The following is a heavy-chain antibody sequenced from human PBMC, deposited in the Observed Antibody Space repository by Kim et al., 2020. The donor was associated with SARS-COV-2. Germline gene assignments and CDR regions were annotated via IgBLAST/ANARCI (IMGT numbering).Heavy chain of an antibody. CDR3: AANRLSDGMDV. J-gene: IGHJ6*02. D-gene: IGHD7-27*01. V-gene: IGHV3-21*01. CDR2: I. Sequence: IYYADSVKGRFTIPRDNAKNSLYLQMNSLRAEDTAVYYCAANRLSDGMDVWGQGTTVTVSS.